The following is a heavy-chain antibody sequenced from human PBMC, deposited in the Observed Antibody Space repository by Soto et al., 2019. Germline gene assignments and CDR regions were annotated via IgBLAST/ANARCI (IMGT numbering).Heavy chain of an antibody. J-gene: IGHJ4*01. Sequence: XGCLGLSRTACRLTFSSFGMAGVRLPPGKGLEWVSAISGSADSSYYADSVKGRVTISIDNPKNTLYLQMDSLRAENTGVYFCAKVGLGPFSRKHHCEQWRHGNQVVVST. D-gene: IGHD3-3*01. CDR3: AKVGLGPFSRKHHCEQ. CDR2: ISGSADSS. V-gene: IGHV3-23*01. CDR1: RLTFSSFG.